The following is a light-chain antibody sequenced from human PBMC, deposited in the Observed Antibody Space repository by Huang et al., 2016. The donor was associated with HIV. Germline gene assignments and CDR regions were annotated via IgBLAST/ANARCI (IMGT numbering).Light chain of an antibody. J-gene: IGKJ2*01. CDR3: QQYDNWPPYT. CDR2: GAF. CDR1: QSVSIN. V-gene: IGKV3-15*01. Sequence: EIVMTQSPATLSVSPGERATLSCRASQSVSINFAWDQQKPGPAPRLLLFGAFTRATAVPARFSGSGSGTEFTLTISSLQSEDFAFYYCQQYDNWPPYTFGQGTKLEIK.